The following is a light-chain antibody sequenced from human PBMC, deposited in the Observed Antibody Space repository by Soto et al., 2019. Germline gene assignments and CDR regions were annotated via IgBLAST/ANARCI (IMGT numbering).Light chain of an antibody. V-gene: IGLV3-1*01. CDR2: QDS. Sequence: SYELTQPPSVSVSPVQTASITCSGDKLGDKYACWYQQKPGQSPVLVIYQDSKRPSGIPERFSGSNSGNTATLTISGTQAMDEADYYCQAWDSSTGVFGTGTKLTVL. CDR3: QAWDSSTGV. J-gene: IGLJ1*01. CDR1: KLGDKY.